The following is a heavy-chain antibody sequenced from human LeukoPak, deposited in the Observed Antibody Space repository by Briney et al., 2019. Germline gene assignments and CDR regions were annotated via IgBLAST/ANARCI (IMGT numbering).Heavy chain of an antibody. CDR2: FNPNSGGT. J-gene: IGHJ4*02. D-gene: IGHD3-22*01. Sequence: ASVKVSCKASGHTFTDYYLHWVRQAPGQGLEWMGRFNPNSGGTKYAQKLQGRVTMTGDTSISTAYMELGGLRSDDTAVYYCARVRERNYFDNSGYDRNYFDYWGQGALVTVSS. V-gene: IGHV1-2*06. CDR3: ARVRERNYFDNSGYDRNYFDY. CDR1: GHTFTDYY.